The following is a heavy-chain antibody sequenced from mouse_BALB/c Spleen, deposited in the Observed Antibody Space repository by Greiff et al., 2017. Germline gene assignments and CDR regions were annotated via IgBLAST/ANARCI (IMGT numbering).Heavy chain of an antibody. J-gene: IGHJ1*01. D-gene: IGHD1-1*01. CDR1: GFTFSSYT. V-gene: IGHV5-6-4*01. CDR3: TRDENYYGSSQFFPCWYFDV. CDR2: ISSGGSYT. Sequence: EVQRVESGGGLVKPGGSLKLSCAASGFTFSSYTMSWVRQTPEKRLEWVATISSGGSYTYYPDSVKGRFTISRDDAENTLYLQMSSLKSEDTAMYYCTRDENYYGSSQFFPCWYFDVGGAGTTVTVSS.